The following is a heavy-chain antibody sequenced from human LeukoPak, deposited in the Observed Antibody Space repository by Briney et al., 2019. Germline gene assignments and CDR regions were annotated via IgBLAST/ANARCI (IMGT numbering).Heavy chain of an antibody. D-gene: IGHD3-10*01. CDR2: ISTYDDNI. CDR1: GYTFTTYG. Sequence: EASVKVSCKASGYTFTTYGLSWVRQAPGQGLEWLGWISTYDDNIKYAQSLQGRLTLTIDTSTSTAYMELRSLTSDDTAVYYCARDLRITMVRGVWGWGQGTLVTVSS. V-gene: IGHV1-18*01. CDR3: ARDLRITMVRGVWG. J-gene: IGHJ4*02.